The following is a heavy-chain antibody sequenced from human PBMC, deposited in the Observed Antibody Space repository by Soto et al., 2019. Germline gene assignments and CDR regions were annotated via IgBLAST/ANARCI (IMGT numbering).Heavy chain of an antibody. CDR1: GYTFTSYG. CDR2: ISAYNGNT. J-gene: IGHJ4*02. V-gene: IGHV1-18*01. CDR3: ARGGPTSLGASITMVRGVITRDY. D-gene: IGHD3-10*01. Sequence: GASVKVSCKASGYTFTSYGISWVRQAPGQGLEWMGWISAYNGNTNYAQKLQGRVTMTTDTSTSTAYMELRSLRSDDTAVYYCARGGPTSLGASITMVRGVITRDYWGQGTLVTVSA.